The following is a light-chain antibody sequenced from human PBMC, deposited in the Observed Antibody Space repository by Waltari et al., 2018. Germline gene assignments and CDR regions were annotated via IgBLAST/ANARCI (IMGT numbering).Light chain of an antibody. J-gene: IGKJ2*01. CDR2: DAS. Sequence: EIVMTQSPATLSLSPGERAILSFRASQSISNKLAWYQQKPHQAPRLLIYDASTRATGTPATFSGSGYGTEVNHTTSSLQSEDVVVYYGQQYNSWPYTSSEGTKLEI. CDR1: QSISNK. CDR3: QQYNSWPYT. V-gene: IGKV3-15*01.